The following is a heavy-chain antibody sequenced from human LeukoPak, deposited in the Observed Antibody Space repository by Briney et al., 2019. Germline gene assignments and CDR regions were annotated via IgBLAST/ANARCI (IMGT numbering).Heavy chain of an antibody. J-gene: IGHJ3*02. CDR3: ARSAGDI. Sequence: GGSLRLSCAASGFTFRNYWMSWVRQAPGKGLEWVANIKQDGSEKYYVDSVKGRFTISRDNAKNSLYLLMNSLRAEDTALYYCARSAGDIWGQGTMVTVSS. CDR2: IKQDGSEK. V-gene: IGHV3-7*04. CDR1: GFTFRNYW.